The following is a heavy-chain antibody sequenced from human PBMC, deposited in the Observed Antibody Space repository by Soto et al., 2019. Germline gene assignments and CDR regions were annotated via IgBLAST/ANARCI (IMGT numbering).Heavy chain of an antibody. V-gene: IGHV3-30-3*01. Sequence: QVQLVESGGGVVQPGRSLRLSCAASGFTFSSYAMHWVRQAPGKGLEWVAVISYDGSNKYYADSVKGRFTISRDNSKNTLYLQMNSLRAEDTAGYYCARDGGDGYYFDYWGQGTLVTVSS. CDR1: GFTFSSYA. CDR2: ISYDGSNK. CDR3: ARDGGDGYYFDY. J-gene: IGHJ4*02. D-gene: IGHD2-21*02.